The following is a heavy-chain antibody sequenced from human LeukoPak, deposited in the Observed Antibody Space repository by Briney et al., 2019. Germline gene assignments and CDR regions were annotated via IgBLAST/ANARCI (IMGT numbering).Heavy chain of an antibody. CDR3: TTEDF. V-gene: IGHV3-15*01. D-gene: IGHD3/OR15-3a*01. CDR2: VKTKADGGTT. J-gene: IGHJ3*01. Sequence: GGPLRLSRAGSGFTFSTTWMIWVRQAPGKGLEWVGRVKTKADGGTTDYAAPVKGRFTITRDDSKNTVHLQMNSLKTEDTAVYYCTTEDFWGQGTLVTVSS. CDR1: GFTFSTTW.